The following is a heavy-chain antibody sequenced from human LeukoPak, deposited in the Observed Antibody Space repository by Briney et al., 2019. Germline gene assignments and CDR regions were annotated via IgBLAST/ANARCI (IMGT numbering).Heavy chain of an antibody. CDR3: AGGYSYIYYYYGMDV. J-gene: IGHJ6*02. D-gene: IGHD5-18*01. Sequence: GGSLRLSCAASGFTFSDYCMSWIRQAPGKGLEWVSYISSSGSTIYYADSVKGRFTISRDNAKNSLYLQMNSLRAEDTAVYYCAGGYSYIYYYYGMDVWGQGTTVTVSS. CDR2: ISSSGSTI. CDR1: GFTFSDYC. V-gene: IGHV3-11*01.